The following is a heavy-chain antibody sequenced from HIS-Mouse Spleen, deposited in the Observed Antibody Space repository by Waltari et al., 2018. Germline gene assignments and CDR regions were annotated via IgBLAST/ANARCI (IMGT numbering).Heavy chain of an antibody. CDR3: ARDYGDNWFDP. D-gene: IGHD4-17*01. Sequence: QLQLQESGPGLVKPSETLSLTCTVSGGSISSSSYYWGWIRQPPGKGLEWIGSIYYSGSTYYNPSLKSRVTISVDTSKNQFSLKLISVTAADTAVYYCARDYGDNWFDPWGQGTLVTVSS. CDR2: IYYSGST. V-gene: IGHV4-39*07. J-gene: IGHJ5*02. CDR1: GGSISSSSYY.